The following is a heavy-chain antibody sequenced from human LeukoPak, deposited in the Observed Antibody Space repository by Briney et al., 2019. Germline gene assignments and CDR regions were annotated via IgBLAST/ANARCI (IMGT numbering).Heavy chain of an antibody. V-gene: IGHV3-11*01. CDR1: GFTFSDYY. CDR2: TSNSGSTI. J-gene: IGHJ3*02. Sequence: GGSLRLSCAASGFTFSDYYMNWIRQAPGKGLEWVSYTSNSGSTIYYADSVKGRFTISRDNAKNSLYLQMNSLRAEDTAVYYCARDRSTVTPPQPDAFDIWGQGTMVTVSS. D-gene: IGHD4-17*01. CDR3: ARDRSTVTPPQPDAFDI.